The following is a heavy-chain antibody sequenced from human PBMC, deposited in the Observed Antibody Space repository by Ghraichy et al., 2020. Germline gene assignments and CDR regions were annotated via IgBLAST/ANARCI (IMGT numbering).Heavy chain of an antibody. CDR3: AKGTPYYDSPMDV. J-gene: IGHJ6*02. D-gene: IGHD3-3*01. V-gene: IGHV3-23*01. Sequence: GESLNISCAASGFTFSSYAMSWVRQAPGKGLEWVSAISGSGGSTYYADSVKGRFTISRDNSKNTLYLQMNSLRAGDTAVYYCAKGTPYYDSPMDVWGQGTTVTVSS. CDR2: ISGSGGST. CDR1: GFTFSSYA.